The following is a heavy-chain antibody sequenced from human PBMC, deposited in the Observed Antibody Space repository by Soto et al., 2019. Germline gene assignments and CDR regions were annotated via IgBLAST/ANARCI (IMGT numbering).Heavy chain of an antibody. CDR2: IYYSGST. V-gene: IGHV4-39*01. CDR1: GGSISSSSYY. J-gene: IGHJ4*02. D-gene: IGHD3-3*01. CDR3: ARARNRITIFGVVIIHPFDY. Sequence: PSETLSLTCTVSGGSISSSSYYWGWIRQPPGKGLEWIGSIYYSGSTYYNPSLKSRVTISVDTSKNQFSLKLSSVTAADTAVYYCARARNRITIFGVVIIHPFDYWGQGTLVTVSS.